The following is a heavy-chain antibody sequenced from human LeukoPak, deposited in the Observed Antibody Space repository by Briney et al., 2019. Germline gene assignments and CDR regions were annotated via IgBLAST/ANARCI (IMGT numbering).Heavy chain of an antibody. CDR1: GSRFTSYW. J-gene: IGHJ4*02. CDR3: AIGGDSSTSCYRCFNY. V-gene: IGHV5-51*01. D-gene: IGHD2-2*02. CDR2: IYPGASHT. Sequence: GESLQISFKGSGSRFTSYWIGWGRRMPGKGLEWMGIIYPGASHTRSSPSFQGQLTISADRSISTAYLQWSSLKASDTAMYYCAIGGDSSTSCYRCFNYWGQGTLVTVSS.